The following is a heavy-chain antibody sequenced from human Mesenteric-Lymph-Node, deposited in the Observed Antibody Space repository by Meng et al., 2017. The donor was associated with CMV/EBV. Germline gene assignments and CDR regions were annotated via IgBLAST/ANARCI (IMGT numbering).Heavy chain of an antibody. CDR1: GFTFSDYG. D-gene: IGHD6-13*01. CDR3: AKRRIAAAGDFQD. CDR2: IWYDGTNT. Sequence: GESLKISCAASGFTFSDYGMHWVRQTPGKGLEWVAVIWYDGTNTDYADSVKGRFTISRDNSENTLYLQMNSLRAEDTAVYYCAKRRIAAAGDFQDWGQGTLVTVSS. J-gene: IGHJ1*01. V-gene: IGHV3-33*06.